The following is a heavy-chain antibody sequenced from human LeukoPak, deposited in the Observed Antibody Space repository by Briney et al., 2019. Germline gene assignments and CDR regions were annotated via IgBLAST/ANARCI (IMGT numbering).Heavy chain of an antibody. CDR1: GFSFESYA. D-gene: IGHD3-22*01. V-gene: IGHV3-23*01. CDR2: ISESGDNT. Sequence: GGSLRLSCAASGFSFESYAMNWVRQAPGKGLEWVSSISESGDNTHYADSVKGRFTISRDNSKNTLYLQMNSLRAEDTAIYYCAKDPYVGGGYHFDSWGQGSLVTVSS. J-gene: IGHJ4*02. CDR3: AKDPYVGGGYHFDS.